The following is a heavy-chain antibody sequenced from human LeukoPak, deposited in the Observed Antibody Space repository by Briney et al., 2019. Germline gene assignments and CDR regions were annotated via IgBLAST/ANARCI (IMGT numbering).Heavy chain of an antibody. CDR2: IYTSGST. CDR3: ARDSHRLSGYSFDY. D-gene: IGHD1-14*01. V-gene: IGHV4-61*02. CDR1: GGSISSGSYY. Sequence: SQTLSLTCTVSGGSISSGSYYWSWIRQPAGKGLEWIGRIYTSGSTNYNPSLKSRVTISVDTSKNQFSLKLSSVTAADTAVYYCARDSHRLSGYSFDYWGQGTLVTVSS. J-gene: IGHJ4*02.